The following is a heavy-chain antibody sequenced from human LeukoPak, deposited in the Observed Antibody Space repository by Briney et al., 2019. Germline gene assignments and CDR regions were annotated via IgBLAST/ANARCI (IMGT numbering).Heavy chain of an antibody. D-gene: IGHD3-3*01. Sequence: SVKVSCKASGGTFSSYAISWVRQAPGQGLEWMGRIIPILGIANYAQKFQGRVTITADKSTSTAYMELSSLRSEDTAVYYCARASGRLIFDPWGQGTLVTVSS. J-gene: IGHJ5*02. CDR1: GGTFSSYA. CDR2: IIPILGIA. V-gene: IGHV1-69*04. CDR3: ARASGRLIFDP.